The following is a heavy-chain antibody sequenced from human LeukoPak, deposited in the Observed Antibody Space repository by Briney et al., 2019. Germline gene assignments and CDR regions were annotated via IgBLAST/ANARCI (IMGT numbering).Heavy chain of an antibody. CDR3: ARSLPYGTTWYGRSDF. V-gene: IGHV3-23*01. D-gene: IGHD6-13*01. CDR2: ISASGGST. Sequence: PGGSLRLSCAASGFTFSSSAMSWVRQVPGKGLEWVSGISASGGSTSYADSVRGRFTISRDNAMNSLYLQMNSLRAEDTAIYYCARSLPYGTTWYGRSDFWGQGTLVTVSS. J-gene: IGHJ4*02. CDR1: GFTFSSSA.